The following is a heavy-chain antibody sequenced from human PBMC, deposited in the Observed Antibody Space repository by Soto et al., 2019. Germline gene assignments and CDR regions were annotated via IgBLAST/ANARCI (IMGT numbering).Heavy chain of an antibody. CDR2: MNPNSGDS. CDR1: GYTFTSYD. J-gene: IGHJ4*02. CDR3: ARGVRRDVVQFLERSPRFEH. V-gene: IGHV1-8*01. Sequence: QVQLVQSGAEVKRPGASVRVSCKASGYTFTSYDINWVRQATGQGLEWMGWMNPNSGDSGYAQKSQDRVTMTRNTXXSTAYVDLGSRTSEDPAVYYWARGVRRDVVQFLERSPRFEHWGQGTRVTVSS. D-gene: IGHD3-3*01.